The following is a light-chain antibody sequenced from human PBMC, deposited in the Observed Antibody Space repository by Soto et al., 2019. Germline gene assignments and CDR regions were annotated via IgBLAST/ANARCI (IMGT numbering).Light chain of an antibody. V-gene: IGLV1-44*01. CDR2: NNN. CDR3: AAWDDSLNGAV. Sequence: QSVLTQPPSASGTPGQRVTISCSGSSSNVGSNTVNWYQQLPATAPKLLIYNNNKRPSGVPYHFSGSKTGTSASLAIRGLQSDDEADYYCAAWDDSLNGAVFGGGTQLTVL. CDR1: SSNVGSNT. J-gene: IGLJ7*01.